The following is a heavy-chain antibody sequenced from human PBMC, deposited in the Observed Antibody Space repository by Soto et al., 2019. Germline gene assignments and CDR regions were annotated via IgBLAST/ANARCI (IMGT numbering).Heavy chain of an antibody. D-gene: IGHD2-2*01. V-gene: IGHV3-53*01. CDR1: GFTVSSNY. CDR2: IYSGGST. Sequence: GGSLRLSCAASGFTVSSNYMSWVRQAPGKGLEWLSVIYSGGSTYYAESVKGRFTISRDNSKNTLNLQMNALRVEDTAVYYCARGPHVGISTSWGQGT. CDR3: ARGPHVGISTS. J-gene: IGHJ4*02.